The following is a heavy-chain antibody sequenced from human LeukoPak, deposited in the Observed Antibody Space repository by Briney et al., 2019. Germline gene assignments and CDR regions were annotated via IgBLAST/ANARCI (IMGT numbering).Heavy chain of an antibody. D-gene: IGHD3-10*01. V-gene: IGHV5-51*07. J-gene: IGHJ4*02. CDR3: ARQMVRGDPYLDY. Sequence: GESLKISCKGSGYSFNTYWIGWVHQMPGKGLEWMGIIYPGDSDTRYSPSFQGQVTISAEKSISTAYLQWSSLKASDTAMYYCARQMVRGDPYLDYWGQGTLVTVSS. CDR1: GYSFNTYW. CDR2: IYPGDSDT.